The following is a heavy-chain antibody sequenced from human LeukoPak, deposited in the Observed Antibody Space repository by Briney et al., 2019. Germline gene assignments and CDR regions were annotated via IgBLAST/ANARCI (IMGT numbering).Heavy chain of an antibody. Sequence: GGSLRLSCAASGFTFSSYEMNWVRQAPGKGLEWVSYISSSGSTIYYADSVKGRFTISRDNAKNSLYLQMNSLRAEDTAVYYCARAVQTAYYYDRSGDWGQGTLVTVSS. D-gene: IGHD3-22*01. CDR3: ARAVQTAYYYDRSGD. V-gene: IGHV3-48*03. J-gene: IGHJ4*02. CDR1: GFTFSSYE. CDR2: ISSSGSTI.